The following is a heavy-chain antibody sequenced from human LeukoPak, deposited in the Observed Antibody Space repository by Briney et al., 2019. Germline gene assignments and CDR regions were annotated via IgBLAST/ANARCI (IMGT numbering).Heavy chain of an antibody. Sequence: GGSLRLSCAASGFTFSSYAMSWVRQAPGKGLEWVSAISGSGGSTYYADSVKGRFTISRDNSKNTLYLQMNSLKTEDTAVYYCTTPYYYDSTDEGYWGQGTLVTVSS. D-gene: IGHD3-22*01. CDR3: TTPYYYDSTDEGY. CDR1: GFTFSSYA. CDR2: ISGSGGST. J-gene: IGHJ4*02. V-gene: IGHV3-23*01.